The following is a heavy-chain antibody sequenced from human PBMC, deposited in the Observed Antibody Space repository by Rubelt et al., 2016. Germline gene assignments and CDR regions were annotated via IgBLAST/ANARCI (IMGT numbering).Heavy chain of an antibody. CDR2: INHSGST. J-gene: IGHJ3*02. D-gene: IGHD3-22*01. CDR1: GGSFSGYY. CDR3: ARKAEDDSSGEDAFDI. Sequence: QVQLQQWGAGLLKPSETLSLTCAVYGGSFSGYYWSWIRQPPGKGLEWIGEINHSGSTNYNPSLKSRVIISVDTSKNQFALKLSSVTAADTAVYYCARKAEDDSSGEDAFDIWGQGTMVTVSS. V-gene: IGHV4-34*01.